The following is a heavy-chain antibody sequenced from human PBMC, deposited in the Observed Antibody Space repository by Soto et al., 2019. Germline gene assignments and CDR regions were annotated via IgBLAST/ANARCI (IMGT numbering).Heavy chain of an antibody. CDR1: GGSISSRSHY. CDR3: ARHATYSDNSGSYNYWYLDL. J-gene: IGHJ2*01. D-gene: IGHD3-22*01. Sequence: QVQLYESGPRLVKPSETLSLTCTVAGGSISSRSHYWGWIRQPPGKGLEWIGSIYYSGTTYYNPSLKSRVTIAVDTSKHQISLKLTSVTAADMAVFYCARHATYSDNSGSYNYWYLDLWGRGTLVTVSA. CDR2: IYYSGTT. V-gene: IGHV4-39*01.